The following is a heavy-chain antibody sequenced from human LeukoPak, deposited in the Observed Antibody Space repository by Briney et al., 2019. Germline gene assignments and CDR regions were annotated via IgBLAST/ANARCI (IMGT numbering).Heavy chain of an antibody. J-gene: IGHJ6*03. V-gene: IGHV3-72*01. CDR2: IRNKVNGYTT. Sequence: GGSLRLSCAASGFSFSDHYMDWARQAPGKGLEWVGRIRNKVNGYTTEYAASMKDRFTISRDDSKNSLYLQMNSLKTEDTAVCYCGRDRGSSISWGHYYYYMDVWGKGTTVTVSS. CDR3: GRDRGSSISWGHYYYYMDV. D-gene: IGHD6-6*01. CDR1: GFSFSDHY.